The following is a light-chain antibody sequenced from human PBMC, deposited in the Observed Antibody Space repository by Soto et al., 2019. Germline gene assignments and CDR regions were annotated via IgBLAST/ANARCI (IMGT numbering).Light chain of an antibody. J-gene: IGLJ1*01. CDR2: DVS. V-gene: IGLV2-14*01. CDR3: SSYTSTSTPYV. CDR1: SSDVGGYNY. Sequence: QSVLTQPASVSGSPGQSITISCTGTSSDVGGYNYVSWYQQHPGKAPEVMIYDVSNRPSGVSNRFSGSKSGNTASLTISGLQAEDEADYYCSSYTSTSTPYVFGTGTKLTVL.